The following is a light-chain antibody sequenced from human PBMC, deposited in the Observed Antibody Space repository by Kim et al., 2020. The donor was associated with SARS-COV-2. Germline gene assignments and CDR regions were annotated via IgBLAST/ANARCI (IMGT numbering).Light chain of an antibody. CDR3: QAWDSSTVV. V-gene: IGLV3-1*01. Sequence: SYELTQPPSVSVSPGQTASITCSGDKLGDQYACWYQQKPGQSPVLVIYEDSKRPSGIPERFSGSNSGNTATLTISGTQAMDGADYYCQAWDSSTVVFGGGTQLTVL. J-gene: IGLJ2*01. CDR1: KLGDQY. CDR2: EDS.